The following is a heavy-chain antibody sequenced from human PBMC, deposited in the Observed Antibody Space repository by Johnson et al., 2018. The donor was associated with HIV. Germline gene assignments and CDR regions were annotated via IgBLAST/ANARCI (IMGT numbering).Heavy chain of an antibody. Sequence: QVQLVESRGVLVQPGRSLRLSCAASGFTFSSYAMHWVRQAPAKGLEWVAVISYDGSDKYYAASVKGRFTISRDSSKNTLYLQMNTLRADDTAVYYCARGSRYTHDNDDVYLLQAFDIWGQGTMVTVSS. CDR1: GFTFSSYA. CDR2: ISYDGSDK. V-gene: IGHV3-30*04. D-gene: IGHD3-16*01. J-gene: IGHJ3*02. CDR3: ARGSRYTHDNDDVYLLQAFDI.